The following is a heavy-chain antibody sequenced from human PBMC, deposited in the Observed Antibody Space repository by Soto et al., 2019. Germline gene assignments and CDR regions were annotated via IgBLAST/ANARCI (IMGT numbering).Heavy chain of an antibody. J-gene: IGHJ4*02. Sequence: QVQLEQSGSEVKKSGSSVKVSCKASGYSFSSHAITWVRQAPGQGLEWMGGIIPVLGTPSYAPKFEVRVTISEDKSTNTAYLELRSLRSEDTAVYYCARGGALSTSWYWGDGLDSCGPRTQVTVSS. CDR3: ARGGALSTSWYWGDGLDS. V-gene: IGHV1-69*06. CDR2: IIPVLGTP. D-gene: IGHD6-13*01. CDR1: GYSFSSHA.